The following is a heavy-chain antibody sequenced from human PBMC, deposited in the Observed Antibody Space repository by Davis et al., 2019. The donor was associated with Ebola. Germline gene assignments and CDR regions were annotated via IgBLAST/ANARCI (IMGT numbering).Heavy chain of an antibody. V-gene: IGHV3-30*18. Sequence: GESLKISCAASGFTFSSYGMHWVRQAPGKGLEWVAVISYDGSNKYYADSVKGRFTISRDNSKNTLYLQMNSLRAEDTAVYYCAKGMYSGSYDPFDYWGQGTLVTVSS. D-gene: IGHD1-26*01. J-gene: IGHJ4*02. CDR2: ISYDGSNK. CDR3: AKGMYSGSYDPFDY. CDR1: GFTFSSYG.